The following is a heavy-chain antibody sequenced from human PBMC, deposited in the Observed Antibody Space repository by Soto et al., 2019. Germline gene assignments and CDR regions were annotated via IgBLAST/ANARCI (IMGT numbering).Heavy chain of an antibody. CDR3: AMSRGGMLDS. CDR1: GGSFSCSRYH. D-gene: IGHD2-8*01. Sequence: PSETLSLTCSVSGGSFSCSRYHCSWIRQLPGKGLEWIGNIEDGARMYYNPSLRSRATISVDTSKNQFSLSLKSVTAADTAVYYSAMSRGGMLDSWGQGTLVTVSS. V-gene: IGHV4-39*07. CDR2: IEDGARM. J-gene: IGHJ4*02.